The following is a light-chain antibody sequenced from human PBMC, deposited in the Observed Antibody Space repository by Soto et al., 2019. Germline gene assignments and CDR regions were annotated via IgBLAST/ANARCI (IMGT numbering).Light chain of an antibody. J-gene: IGKJ2*01. CDR2: DTS. V-gene: IGKV3-20*01. CDR3: QQYGSSPYT. Sequence: EILLTQSPGTLSLSAGERATLSCRASQSVSSSYLAWYQQKPGQAPRLLIHDTSRRATGIPDRFSGSGSGTDFTLTISRLEPEDFAVYYCQQYGSSPYTFGQGTKLEIK. CDR1: QSVSSSY.